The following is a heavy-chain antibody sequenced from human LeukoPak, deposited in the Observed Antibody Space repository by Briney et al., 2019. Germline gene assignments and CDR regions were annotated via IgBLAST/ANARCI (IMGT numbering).Heavy chain of an antibody. V-gene: IGHV5-51*01. Sequence: GGSLKISCEASGHSFTNHWIGWVRQMPGKGLEWMGIINLGDPETQYSPSFQGQVTISLDKSISTAYLQWRSLKVSDTAMYYCARRPYSGSPNWFDPWGQGTLVTVSS. CDR2: INLGDPET. CDR3: ARRPYSGSPNWFDP. CDR1: GHSFTNHW. D-gene: IGHD1-26*01. J-gene: IGHJ5*02.